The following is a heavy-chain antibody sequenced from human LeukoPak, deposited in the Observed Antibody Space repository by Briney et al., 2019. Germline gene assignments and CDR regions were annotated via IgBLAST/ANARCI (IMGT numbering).Heavy chain of an antibody. Sequence: SETLSLTCAVYGGSFSGYYWSWIRQPPGKGLEWIGEINHSGSTNYNPSLKSRVTISVDTSKNQFSLKLSSVTAADTAVYYCARDPRVAYYGSLYYFDYWGQGTLVTVS. CDR3: ARDPRVAYYGSLYYFDY. CDR1: GGSFSGYY. J-gene: IGHJ4*02. V-gene: IGHV4-34*01. D-gene: IGHD3-10*01. CDR2: INHSGST.